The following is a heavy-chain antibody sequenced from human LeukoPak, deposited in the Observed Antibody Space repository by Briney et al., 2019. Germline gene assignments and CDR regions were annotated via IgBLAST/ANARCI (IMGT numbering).Heavy chain of an antibody. V-gene: IGHV4-34*01. D-gene: IGHD6-6*01. Sequence: PSETLSLTCAVYGGSFSGYYWSWIRQPPGKGLKWIGEINHSGSTNYNPSLKSRVTISVDTSKNQFSLKLSSVTAADTAVYYCASLGRSIAARSLYYYYMDVWGKGTTVTVSS. CDR1: GGSFSGYY. CDR3: ASLGRSIAARSLYYYYMDV. J-gene: IGHJ6*03. CDR2: INHSGST.